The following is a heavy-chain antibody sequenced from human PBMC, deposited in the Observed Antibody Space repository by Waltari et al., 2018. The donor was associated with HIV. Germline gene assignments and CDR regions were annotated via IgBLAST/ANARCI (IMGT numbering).Heavy chain of an antibody. J-gene: IGHJ4*02. CDR3: ATLVSSGWYYFDY. D-gene: IGHD6-19*01. CDR1: GFTFSSYS. Sequence: EVQLVESGGGLVKPGGSLRLSCAASGFTFSSYSMNGVRQAPGKGLEWVSSISSSSSYIYYADSVKGRFTISRDNAKNSLYLQMNSLRAEDTAVYYCATLVSSGWYYFDYWGQGTLVTVSS. V-gene: IGHV3-21*01. CDR2: ISSSSSYI.